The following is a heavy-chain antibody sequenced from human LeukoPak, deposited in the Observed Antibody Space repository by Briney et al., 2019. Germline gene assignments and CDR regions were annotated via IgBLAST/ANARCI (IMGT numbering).Heavy chain of an antibody. CDR2: INSAGSIT. CDR3: ARGDDYSTFDY. V-gene: IGHV3-74*01. J-gene: IGHJ4*02. Sequence: PGGSLRLSCAASGFTFSSYGMHWVRQAPGKGLVWVSRINSAGSITNYADSVKGRFTISRDNDKNTVYLQMNSLRAEDTAVYYCARGDDYSTFDYSGQGTLVTVSS. D-gene: IGHD4-11*01. CDR1: GFTFSSYG.